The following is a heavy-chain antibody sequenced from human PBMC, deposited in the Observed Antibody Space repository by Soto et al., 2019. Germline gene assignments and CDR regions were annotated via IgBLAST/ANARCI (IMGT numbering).Heavy chain of an antibody. D-gene: IGHD3-22*01. CDR2: ITGSGGST. Sequence: GGSLRLSCAASGFTFSSYAMNWVRQAPGKGLEWVSTITGSGGSTNYADSVKGRFTISRDNSKHTLYLQVNSLRAEDTAVYYCAKPYYFDHSGYGHWGQGTLVTVAS. CDR1: GFTFSSYA. V-gene: IGHV3-23*01. CDR3: AKPYYFDHSGYGH. J-gene: IGHJ4*02.